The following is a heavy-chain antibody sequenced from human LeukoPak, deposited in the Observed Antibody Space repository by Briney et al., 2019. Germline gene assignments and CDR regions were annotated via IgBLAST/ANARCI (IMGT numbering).Heavy chain of an antibody. CDR1: GFTFNRCA. Sequence: GGSLRLSCAAFGFTFNRCAMTWVRQAPGKGLEWVANIKQDGSEKYYVDSVKGRFTISRDNAKNSLYLQMNSLRAEDTAVYYCARELLGHGYNSGDFDYWGQGTLVTVSS. CDR3: ARELLGHGYNSGDFDY. D-gene: IGHD5-24*01. V-gene: IGHV3-7*01. J-gene: IGHJ4*02. CDR2: IKQDGSEK.